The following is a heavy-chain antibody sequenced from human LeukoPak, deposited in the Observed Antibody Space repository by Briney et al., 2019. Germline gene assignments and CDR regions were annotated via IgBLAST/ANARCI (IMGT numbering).Heavy chain of an antibody. Sequence: SETLSLTCTVSGGSVSSGSYYWSWIRQPPGKGLEWIGYIYYSGSTNYNPSLKSRVTISVDTSKNQFSLKLSSVTAADTAVYYCARDYCRYYGSGPPQPLNYYYGMDVWGKGTTVTVSS. CDR1: GGSVSSGSYY. CDR3: ARDYCRYYGSGPPQPLNYYYGMDV. V-gene: IGHV4-61*01. CDR2: IYYSGST. D-gene: IGHD3-10*01. J-gene: IGHJ6*04.